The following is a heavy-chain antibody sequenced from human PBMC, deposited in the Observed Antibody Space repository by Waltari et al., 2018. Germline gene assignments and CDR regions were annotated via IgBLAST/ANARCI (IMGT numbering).Heavy chain of an antibody. D-gene: IGHD2-2*01. Sequence: EVQLLESGGGLVQPGGSLRLSCAASGFIFRSYDMSWVRQAPGKGLGWVSGISGSGSKIHYADSVRGRFTISRDNSKNTVYLQMNSLRAEDTAVYYCAKGPAARTNWFDPWGQGTLVTVSS. CDR3: AKGPAARTNWFDP. V-gene: IGHV3-23*01. CDR1: GFIFRSYD. CDR2: ISGSGSKI. J-gene: IGHJ5*02.